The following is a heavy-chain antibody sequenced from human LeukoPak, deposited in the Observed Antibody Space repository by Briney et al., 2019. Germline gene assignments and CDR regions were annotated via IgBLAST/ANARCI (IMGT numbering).Heavy chain of an antibody. J-gene: IGHJ4*02. Sequence: PGGTLRLSCAASGFTFSSYGMSWVRQAPGKGLEWVSAISGSGGSTYYADSVKGRFTISRDNSKNTLYLQMNSLRAEDTAVYYCXXXXEVRGVIIPYYFDYWGQGTLVTVSS. CDR1: GFTFSSYG. CDR3: XXXXEVRGVIIPYYFDY. V-gene: IGHV3-23*01. D-gene: IGHD3-10*01. CDR2: ISGSGGST.